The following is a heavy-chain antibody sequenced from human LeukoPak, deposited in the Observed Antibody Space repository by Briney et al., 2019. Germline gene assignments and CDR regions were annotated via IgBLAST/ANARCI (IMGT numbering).Heavy chain of an antibody. CDR1: GYTFTSYD. CDR3: ARDGLLDY. CDR2: ISSSSSTI. Sequence: GASVKVSCTASGYTFTSYDINWVRQAPGKGLEWVSYISSSSSTIYYADSVKGRFTISRDNAKNSLYLQMNSLRDEDTAVYYCARDGLLDYWGQGTLVTVSS. D-gene: IGHD2-15*01. V-gene: IGHV3-48*02. J-gene: IGHJ4*02.